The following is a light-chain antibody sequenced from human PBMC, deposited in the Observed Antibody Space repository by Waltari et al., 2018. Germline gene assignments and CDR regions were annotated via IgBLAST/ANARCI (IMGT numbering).Light chain of an antibody. CDR2: CAS. CDR1: QSVSRA. CDR3: QHYLRLPVT. Sequence: EIVLTQSPGTLSLSLGARATDSCRASQSVSRALAWYQQKPGQAPRLLIYCASTRATGIPDRFSGSGSGTDFSLTISRLEPDDFAVYYCQHYLRLPVTFGQGTTVEI. V-gene: IGKV3-20*01. J-gene: IGKJ1*01.